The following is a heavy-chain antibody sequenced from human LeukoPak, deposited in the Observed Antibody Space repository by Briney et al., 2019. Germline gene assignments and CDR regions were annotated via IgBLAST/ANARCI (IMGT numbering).Heavy chain of an antibody. CDR2: IIPIFGTA. CDR3: ARERQWLAQGAFDI. J-gene: IGHJ3*02. D-gene: IGHD6-19*01. V-gene: IGHV1-69*06. Sequence: GASVKVSCKASVGTFSSYAISWVRQAPGQGLEWMGGIIPIFGTANYAQKFQGRVTITADKSTSTAYMELSSLRSEDTAVYYCARERQWLAQGAFDIWGQGTMVTVSS. CDR1: VGTFSSYA.